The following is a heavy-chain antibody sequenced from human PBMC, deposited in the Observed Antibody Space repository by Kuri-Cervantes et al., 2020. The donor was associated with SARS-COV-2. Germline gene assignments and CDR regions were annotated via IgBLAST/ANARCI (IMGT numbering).Heavy chain of an antibody. J-gene: IGHJ4*02. CDR1: GFTFSSYA. CDR2: IYSGGSST. CDR3: AKDLYESGGYTWAY. D-gene: IGHD3-22*01. V-gene: IGHV3-23*03. Sequence: GESLKISCAASGFTFSSYAMSWVRQAPGKGLEWVSVIYSGGSSTYYADSVKGRFAISRDNSKNTLYLQMNSLRAEDTAVYYCAKDLYESGGYTWAYWGQGTRVTVSS.